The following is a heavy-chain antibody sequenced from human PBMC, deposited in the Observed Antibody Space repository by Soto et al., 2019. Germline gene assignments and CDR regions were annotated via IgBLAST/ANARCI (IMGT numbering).Heavy chain of an antibody. CDR1: GFTFSSYA. CDR3: TKGPEVMPYANTFDY. J-gene: IGHJ4*02. CDR2: ISGSGGST. Sequence: GGSLRLSCAASGFTFSSYAMSWVRQAPGKGLEWVSAISGSGGSTFYADSVKGRFTISRDNSKNTLYLQMNSLRAEDTAVYYCTKGPEVMPYANTFDYWGQGTLVTVSS. D-gene: IGHD2-8*01. V-gene: IGHV3-23*01.